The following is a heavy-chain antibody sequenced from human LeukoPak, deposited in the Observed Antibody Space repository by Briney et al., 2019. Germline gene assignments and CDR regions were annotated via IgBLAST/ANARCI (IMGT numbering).Heavy chain of an antibody. D-gene: IGHD5-18*01. CDR1: GFSLSTSRMR. V-gene: IGHV2-70*04. CDR3: ARTTYSYGAQSLDY. J-gene: IGHJ4*02. Sequence: SGPALVKPTQTLTLTCTFSGFSLSTSRMRVSWIRQPSGKALEWLARIAWDEDKFYSTSLKTRLTISKHTSNNQVVLTMTNMDPVDTATYYCARTTYSYGAQSLDYWGQGTLVTVSS. CDR2: IAWDEDK.